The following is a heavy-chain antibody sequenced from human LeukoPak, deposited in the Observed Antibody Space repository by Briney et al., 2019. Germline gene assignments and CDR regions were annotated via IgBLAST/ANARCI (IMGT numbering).Heavy chain of an antibody. V-gene: IGHV3-23*01. CDR2: ISGSGGST. D-gene: IGHD6-19*01. CDR1: GFTFSSYA. CDR3: AKGSSSVWYGNFDY. Sequence: GGSLRLSCAASGFTFSSYAMSWVRQAPGKGLEWVSAISGSGGSTYYADSVKGRFTISRDNSKNTRYLQMNSLRAEDTAVYYCAKGSSSVWYGNFDYWGQGTLVTVSS. J-gene: IGHJ4*02.